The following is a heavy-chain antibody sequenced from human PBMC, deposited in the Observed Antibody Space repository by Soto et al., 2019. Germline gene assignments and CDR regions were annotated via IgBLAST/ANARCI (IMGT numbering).Heavy chain of an antibody. Sequence: SETLSLTCTVSGDSITNGNYYWSWIRQPPGKGLEWIGYIYYSGSTYSNPSPNGRLTMSVDTSKNQFSLKLSSVTAADTALYYCARHYYDSSAYHFVGLDYWGQGALVTVSS. CDR1: GDSITNGNYY. CDR2: IYYSGST. J-gene: IGHJ4*02. D-gene: IGHD3-22*01. V-gene: IGHV4-30-4*01. CDR3: ARHYYDSSAYHFVGLDY.